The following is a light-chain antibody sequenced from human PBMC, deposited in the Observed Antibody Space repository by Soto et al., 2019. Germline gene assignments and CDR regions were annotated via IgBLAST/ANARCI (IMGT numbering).Light chain of an antibody. CDR1: QYINTR. CDR3: HQRQSWPRT. CDR2: QTS. J-gene: IGKJ1*01. V-gene: IGKV3-11*01. Sequence: EIVWTRSAATLSSVPGGRGTLSYRASQYINTRLAWYQHRPGQAPRLLIYQTSIRAAGIPARFSASGTGTDFTLTISDVQPEDFAVYYCHQRQSWPRTFGPGTKVDIK.